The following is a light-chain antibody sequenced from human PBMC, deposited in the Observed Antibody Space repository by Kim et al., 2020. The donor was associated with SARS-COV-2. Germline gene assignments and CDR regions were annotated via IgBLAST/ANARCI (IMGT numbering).Light chain of an antibody. V-gene: IGKV3-20*01. CDR2: GTS. J-gene: IGKJ4*01. CDR3: QHYGTSPPRPT. CDR1: QHVGNGY. Sequence: GERANLACRASQHVGNGYLAWYQQKPGQAPRLLIYGTSNRATGIPDRFSAGGSGTDFTLTISRLELEDFAVYHCQHYGTSPPRPTFGGGTKVDIK.